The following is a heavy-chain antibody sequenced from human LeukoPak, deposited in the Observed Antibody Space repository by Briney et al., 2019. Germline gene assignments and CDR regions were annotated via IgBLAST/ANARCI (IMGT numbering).Heavy chain of an antibody. V-gene: IGHV3-23*01. J-gene: IGHJ4*02. CDR3: AKAVDFYGSGSYYTSDY. CDR1: GFTFSSSV. CDR2: IRGSDDRT. D-gene: IGHD3-10*01. Sequence: GGSLRLSCAASGFTFSSSVMSWVRQAPGKGLEWVLSIRGSDDRTLYADSVKGRFTISRDNAKNTLYLQMNSLRAEDTAVYYCAKAVDFYGSGSYYTSDYWGQGTLVTVSS.